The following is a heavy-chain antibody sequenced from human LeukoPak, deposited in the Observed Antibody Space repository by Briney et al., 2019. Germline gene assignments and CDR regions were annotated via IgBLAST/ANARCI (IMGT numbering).Heavy chain of an antibody. V-gene: IGHV3-48*03. CDR1: GFTFSNYE. CDR3: ARGSPGY. Sequence: GGSLGLSCAASGFTFSNYEMNWVRQAAGKGLEWVSYITSSGNTIYYANSVKGRFTISRDNAKNSLYLQMNSLRAEDTAVYYCARGSPGYWGQGTLVTVSS. CDR2: ITSSGNTI. J-gene: IGHJ4*02.